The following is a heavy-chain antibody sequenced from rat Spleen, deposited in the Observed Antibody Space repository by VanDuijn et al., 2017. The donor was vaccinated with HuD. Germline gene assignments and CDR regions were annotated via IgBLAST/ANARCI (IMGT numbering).Heavy chain of an antibody. CDR1: GFSLTSYN. J-gene: IGHJ2*01. Sequence: QVQLKESGPGLVQPSQTLSLTCTVSGFSLTSYNVHWVRQPPGKGLEWMGRMRYNGDTSYNSALKSRLSINRDTSKNQVFLKMNSLQTDDTGTYYCTIHPRYWGQGVMVTVSS. D-gene: IGHD3-1*01. V-gene: IGHV2-63*01. CDR3: TIHPRY. CDR2: MRYNGDT.